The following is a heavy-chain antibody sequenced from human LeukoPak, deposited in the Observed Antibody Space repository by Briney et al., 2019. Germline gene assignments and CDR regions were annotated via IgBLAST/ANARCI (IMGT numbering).Heavy chain of an antibody. CDR3: VKEYHSRGFGAYFDY. D-gene: IGHD3-3*01. V-gene: IGHV3-30*18. CDR1: GFPFNAYW. CDR2: ISSDGSIK. J-gene: IGHJ4*02. Sequence: GGSLRLSCAASGFPFNAYWMTWVRQAPGKGLEWVAVISSDGSIKVYADSVKGRFTLSRDNSINTVDLQMNSLRAEDTAVYYCVKEYHSRGFGAYFDYWGQGTLVTVSS.